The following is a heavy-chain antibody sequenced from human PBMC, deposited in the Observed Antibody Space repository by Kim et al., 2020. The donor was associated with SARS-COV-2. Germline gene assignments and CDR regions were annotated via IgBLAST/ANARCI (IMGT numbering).Heavy chain of an antibody. CDR3: ARRAVRGVIGY. CDR2: IYYSGST. D-gene: IGHD3-10*01. Sequence: SETLSLTCTVSGGSISSSSYYWGWIRQPPGKGLEWIGSIYYSGSTYYNPSLKSRVTISVDTSKNQFSLKLSSVTAADTAVYYCARRAVRGVIGYWGQGTLVTVSS. CDR1: GGSISSSSYY. J-gene: IGHJ4*02. V-gene: IGHV4-39*01.